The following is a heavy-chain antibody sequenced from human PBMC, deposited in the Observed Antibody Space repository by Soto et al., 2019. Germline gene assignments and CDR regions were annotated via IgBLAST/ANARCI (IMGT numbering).Heavy chain of an antibody. CDR2: IYYSGST. J-gene: IGHJ6*03. CDR1: GGSISSGGYY. V-gene: IGHV4-31*03. CDR3: ARSTIFGVVKYYYYYMDV. Sequence: SETLSLTCTVSGGSISSGGYYWSWIRQHPGKGLEWIGYIYYSGSTYYNPSLKSRVTISVDTSKNQFSLKLSSVTAADTAVYYCARSTIFGVVKYYYYYMDVWGKGTTVTVSS. D-gene: IGHD3-3*01.